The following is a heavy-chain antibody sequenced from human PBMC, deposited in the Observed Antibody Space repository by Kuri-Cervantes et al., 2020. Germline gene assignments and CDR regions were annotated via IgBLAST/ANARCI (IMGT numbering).Heavy chain of an antibody. Sequence: GESLKISCAASGFTFSSYGMHWVRQAPGKGLEWVAVISYDGSNKYYADSVKGRFTISRDNSKNTLYLQMNSLRAEDTAVYYCAARDGYSSNTRDYWGQGTLVTVSS. CDR2: ISYDGSNK. J-gene: IGHJ4*02. D-gene: IGHD5-24*01. V-gene: IGHV3-30*03. CDR3: AARDGYSSNTRDY. CDR1: GFTFSSYG.